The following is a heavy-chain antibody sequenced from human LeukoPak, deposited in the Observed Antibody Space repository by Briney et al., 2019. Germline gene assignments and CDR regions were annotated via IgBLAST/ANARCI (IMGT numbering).Heavy chain of an antibody. CDR2: IYPGDSDT. V-gene: IGHV5-51*01. CDR1: GYSFTSYW. D-gene: IGHD3-22*01. CDR3: ASARYYYDSSGYYSAFDY. Sequence: GESLKISCKGSGYSFTSYWIAWVRQMPGKGLEWMGIIYPGDSDTRYSPSFQGQVTISADKSISTAYLQWSSLKASDTAMYYCASARYYYDSSGYYSAFDYWGQGTLVTVSS. J-gene: IGHJ4*02.